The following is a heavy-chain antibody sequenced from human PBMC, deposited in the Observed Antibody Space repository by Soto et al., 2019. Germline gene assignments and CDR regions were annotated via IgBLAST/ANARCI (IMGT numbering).Heavy chain of an antibody. J-gene: IGHJ6*02. CDR1: GYTFTSYG. CDR2: ISAYNGNT. Sequence: QVQLVQSGAEVKKPGASVKVSCKASGYTFTSYGISWVRQAPGQGLEWMGWISAYNGNTNYAQQVQGRVTMTTDTSTTTAYMELRSLRSDDTALYFCARGRTSSPYFYVMDVWGPGTTVTVSS. D-gene: IGHD6-13*01. V-gene: IGHV1-18*01. CDR3: ARGRTSSPYFYVMDV.